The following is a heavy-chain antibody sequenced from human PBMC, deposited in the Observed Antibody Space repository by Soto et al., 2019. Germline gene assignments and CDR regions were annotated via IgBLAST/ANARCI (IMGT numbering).Heavy chain of an antibody. J-gene: IGHJ4*02. V-gene: IGHV4-30-4*01. D-gene: IGHD3-22*01. CDR2: IYYSGIT. CDR1: GGSISSGDYY. Sequence: PSETLSLTCTVSGGSISSGDYYWRWIRQPPGKGLDLIGYIYYSGITYYNPSLKSRVTISGDTSKNQFSLKLSSVTAADTAVYYCARAPSSYDSSGYFDHGGQGTLVNVSS. CDR3: ARAPSSYDSSGYFDH.